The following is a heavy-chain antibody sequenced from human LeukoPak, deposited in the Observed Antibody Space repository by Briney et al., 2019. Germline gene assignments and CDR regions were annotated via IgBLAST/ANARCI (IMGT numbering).Heavy chain of an antibody. V-gene: IGHV4-39*01. CDR1: GGSISSSSYY. J-gene: IGHJ4*02. CDR3: ASIYCSGGSCWYYFDY. D-gene: IGHD2-15*01. CDR2: IYYSGST. Sequence: PSETLSLTCTVSGGSISSSSYYWGWIRQPPGKGLEWIGCIYYSGSTYYNPSLKSRVTISVDTSKNRFSLKLSSVTAADTAVYYCASIYCSGGSCWYYFDYWGQGTLVTVSS.